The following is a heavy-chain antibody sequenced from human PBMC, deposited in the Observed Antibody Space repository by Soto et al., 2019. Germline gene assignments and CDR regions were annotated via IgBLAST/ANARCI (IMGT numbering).Heavy chain of an antibody. Sequence: QITLKESGPTLVKPTQTLTLTCTFSGFSLSTTGVGVGWIRQRPGKALEWLALIYWDDDKRYNPSLNSRLTITTDTSKKPVVLAMNNMDPVDTATFYCVQSRCGGDCLQSYSSHSYYGLDVWGQGTTVTVSS. CDR1: GFSLSTTGVG. V-gene: IGHV2-5*02. D-gene: IGHD2-21*02. J-gene: IGHJ6*02. CDR3: VQSRCGGDCLQSYSSHSYYGLDV. CDR2: IYWDDDK.